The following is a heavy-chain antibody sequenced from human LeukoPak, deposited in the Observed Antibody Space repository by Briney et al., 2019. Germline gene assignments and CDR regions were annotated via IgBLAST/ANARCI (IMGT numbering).Heavy chain of an antibody. V-gene: IGHV3-21*01. D-gene: IGHD3/OR15-3a*01. CDR3: ASGKGLVMLFDY. CDR1: GFTFSSYS. J-gene: IGHJ4*02. Sequence: GGTLRLSCAASGFTFSSYSMNWVRQAPGKGLECVSSISSSSRYISYADSVKGRFTISRDNANNSLYLQMNSLRAEDTAVYYCASGKGLVMLFDYWGQGTLVTVSS. CDR2: ISSSSRYI.